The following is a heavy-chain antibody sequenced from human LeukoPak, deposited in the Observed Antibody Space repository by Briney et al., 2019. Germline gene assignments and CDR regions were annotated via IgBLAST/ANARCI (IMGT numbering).Heavy chain of an antibody. J-gene: IGHJ4*02. D-gene: IGHD6-13*01. Sequence: GGSLRLSCAASGFTLSSYEMNWVRLAPGKGLEWISYISRTGNSVYYADSVKGRFTISRDSAKNSLYLQMNSLRAEDTAVYYCARGPYSSNWYVDYWGQGTLVTVAS. CDR2: ISRTGNSV. CDR3: ARGPYSSNWYVDY. V-gene: IGHV3-48*03. CDR1: GFTLSSYE.